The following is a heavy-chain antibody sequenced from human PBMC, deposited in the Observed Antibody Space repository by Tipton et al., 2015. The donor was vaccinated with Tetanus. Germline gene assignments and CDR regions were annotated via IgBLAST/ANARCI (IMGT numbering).Heavy chain of an antibody. CDR1: GFTFSGSA. V-gene: IGHV3-23*01. CDR3: AKGADDFWSGYNYGMDV. D-gene: IGHD3-3*01. J-gene: IGHJ6*02. CDR2: ISGSGGST. Sequence: SLRLSCAASGFTFSGSAMHWVRQASGKGLEWVSAISGSGGSTQYADSVKGRFTISRDNSKNTLYLQMSSLRAEDTAVYYCAKGADDFWSGYNYGMDVWGQGTTVTVSS.